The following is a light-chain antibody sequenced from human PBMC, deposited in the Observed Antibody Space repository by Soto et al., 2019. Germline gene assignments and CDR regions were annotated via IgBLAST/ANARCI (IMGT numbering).Light chain of an antibody. CDR2: KAS. CDR1: QSISSW. Sequence: DIQMTQSPSTLSASVGDRVTITCRASQSISSWLAWYQHKPGKAPKLLSYKASSLESGLPSRFSAGGSWTEFTLTIHSLQPDDFATYFCQQYNSYAWTFGQGTKVEIK. CDR3: QQYNSYAWT. V-gene: IGKV1-5*03. J-gene: IGKJ1*01.